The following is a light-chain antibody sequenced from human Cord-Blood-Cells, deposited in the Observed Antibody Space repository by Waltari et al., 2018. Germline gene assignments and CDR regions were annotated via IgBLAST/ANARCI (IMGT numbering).Light chain of an antibody. CDR1: QSVSSN. V-gene: IGKV3-15*01. Sequence: EIVMTQSPATLSVSPGERATLSCRASQSVSSNLAWYPQKPGPAPRLLIYGASTRATGIPARFSGSGSGTEFTLTISSLQSEDFAVYYCQQYNNWPPVYTFGQGTKLEIK. J-gene: IGKJ2*01. CDR3: QQYNNWPPVYT. CDR2: GAS.